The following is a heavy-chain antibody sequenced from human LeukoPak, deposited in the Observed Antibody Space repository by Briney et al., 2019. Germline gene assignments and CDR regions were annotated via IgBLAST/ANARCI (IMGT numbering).Heavy chain of an antibody. V-gene: IGHV3-23*01. J-gene: IGHJ4*02. CDR2: ISGSGGST. D-gene: IGHD6-19*01. CDR1: GFTFSSYA. Sequence: GGSLRLSCAASGFTFSSYAMSWVRQAPGKGLEWVSAISGSGGSTYYADSVKGRFTISRDNSKNTLYLQMNSLRAEDTAVYYCAKRRDSSGWYGGIFDYWGQGTLVTVSS. CDR3: AKRRDSSGWYGGIFDY.